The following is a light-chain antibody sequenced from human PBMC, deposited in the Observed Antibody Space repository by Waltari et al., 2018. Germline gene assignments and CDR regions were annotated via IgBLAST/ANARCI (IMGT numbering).Light chain of an antibody. J-gene: IGKJ1*01. CDR3: QRYDSVPRT. V-gene: IGKV1-27*01. Sequence: TFRAGPGIDNFLAWYKHSPGKAPRLLIYGAFTLQSGAASRFSGSMSGTDFTLTIYDLQPDDVETYYCQRYDSVPRTFGQGTKVEI. CDR1: PGIDNF. CDR2: GAF.